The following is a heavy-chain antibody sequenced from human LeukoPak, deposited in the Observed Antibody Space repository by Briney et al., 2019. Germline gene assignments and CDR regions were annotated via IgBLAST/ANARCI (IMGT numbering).Heavy chain of an antibody. CDR1: GGTFSSYA. J-gene: IGHJ3*02. CDR3: ARASYYDSSGYFRYAFDI. D-gene: IGHD3-22*01. V-gene: IGHV1-69*04. CDR2: IIPILGIA. Sequence: SVKVSCKASGGTFSSYAISWVRQAPGQGLEWMGRIIPILGIANYAQKFQGRVTITADKSTSTAYMELSSLRAEDTAVYYCARASYYDSSGYFRYAFDIWGQGTMVTVSS.